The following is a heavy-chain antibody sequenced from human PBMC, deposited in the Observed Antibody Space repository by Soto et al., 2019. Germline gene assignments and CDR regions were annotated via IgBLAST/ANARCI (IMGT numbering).Heavy chain of an antibody. CDR3: ARGPSGDKVDY. D-gene: IGHD3-10*01. V-gene: IGHV4-30-4*01. CDR1: GGSISDTEYC. J-gene: IGHJ4*02. Sequence: QVQLQESGPGLVKPSQTLSLTCTVSGGSISDTEYCWSWFRQTPDKGLEWIGHIYNGGTTYHSPSLGSRANISIDTSRTQCSLSLISVNAADTAVYYCARGPSGDKVDYWGQGTLVTVSS. CDR2: IYNGGTT.